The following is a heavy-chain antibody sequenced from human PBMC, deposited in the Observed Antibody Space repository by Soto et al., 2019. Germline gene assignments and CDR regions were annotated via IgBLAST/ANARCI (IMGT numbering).Heavy chain of an antibody. CDR2: IYHSGNT. Sequence: QVQLQEAGPGMVRPSDTLSLTCAVSGGSIKDNYWNWIRQSPGTGLEWIGYIYHSGNTNYNPSLKGRVTLSLDTSNNPVSLKLNSVAAADTAVYYCARGGVYGDYDWYFDLWGHGTLVTVSS. CDR3: ARGGVYGDYDWYFDL. CDR1: GGSIKDNY. D-gene: IGHD4-17*01. J-gene: IGHJ2*01. V-gene: IGHV4-59*07.